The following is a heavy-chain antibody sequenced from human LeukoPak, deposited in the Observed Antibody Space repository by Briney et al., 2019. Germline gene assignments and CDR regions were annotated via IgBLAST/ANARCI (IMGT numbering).Heavy chain of an antibody. D-gene: IGHD2-21*02. J-gene: IGHJ4*02. V-gene: IGHV3-30*02. CDR1: GFAFSNAW. CDR2: IRYDGSNK. Sequence: GGSLRLSCAASGFAFSNAWMSWVRQAPGKGLEWVAFIRYDGSNKFYADSVQGRFTISRDNSKKTLYLQMNSLRAEDTAVYYCAKEGPYCAGDCYYNYWGQGTLVSVSS. CDR3: AKEGPYCAGDCYYNY.